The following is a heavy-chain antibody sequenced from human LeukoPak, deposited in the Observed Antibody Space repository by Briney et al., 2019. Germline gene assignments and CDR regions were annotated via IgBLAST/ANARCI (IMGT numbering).Heavy chain of an antibody. J-gene: IGHJ4*02. V-gene: IGHV1-69*13. CDR1: GGTFSSYA. CDR3: ASNGITMVRGVFDY. CDR2: IIPIFGTA. Sequence: SVKVSCNASGGTFSSYAISWVRQAPGQGLEWMGGIIPIFGTANYAQKFQGRVTITADESTSTAYMELSSLRSEDTAVYYCASNGITMVRGVFDYWGQGTLVTVSS. D-gene: IGHD3-10*01.